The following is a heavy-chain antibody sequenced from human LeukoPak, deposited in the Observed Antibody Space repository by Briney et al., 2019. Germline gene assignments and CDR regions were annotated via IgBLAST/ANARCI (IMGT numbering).Heavy chain of an antibody. Sequence: PGGSLRLSCAASGFTFRSYSMNWVRQTPGRGLEWVSSISSGSRDIHHADSVKGRFTISRDDANNSLYLLMNSLRADDTAVYYRARDGREGVRYFDYWGQGTLVTVSS. CDR3: ARDGREGVRYFDY. J-gene: IGHJ4*02. CDR1: GFTFRSYS. D-gene: IGHD1-26*01. CDR2: ISSGSRDI. V-gene: IGHV3-21*01.